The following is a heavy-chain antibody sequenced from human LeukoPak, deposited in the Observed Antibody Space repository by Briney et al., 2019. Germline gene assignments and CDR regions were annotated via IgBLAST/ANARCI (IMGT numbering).Heavy chain of an antibody. CDR2: IYYSGST. CDR1: GGSISSYY. V-gene: IGHV4-59*01. CDR3: ARHDSGWNDGHWYFDC. Sequence: PSETLSLTCTVSGGSISSYYWSWIRQSPGKGLEWIGYIYYSGSTNSNPPLPSRVTISVDTSKNQFSLELSSVTAEDTAVYYCARHDSGWNDGHWYFDCWGRGTLVTISS. J-gene: IGHJ2*01. D-gene: IGHD1-1*01.